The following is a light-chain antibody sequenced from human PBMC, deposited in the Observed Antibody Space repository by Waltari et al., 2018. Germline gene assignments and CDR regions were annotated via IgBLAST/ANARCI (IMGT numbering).Light chain of an antibody. CDR2: NKN. Sequence: QTVVTQEPSFSVSPGGTVTVTCGLSSGSVSTSYYPSWSRQTPGQAQRRLIYNKNTRSSGVPDRFSGSMLGNKAALTITGAQADDESDYYCVLYMGSGIWVFGGGTKLTVL. CDR3: VLYMGSGIWV. J-gene: IGLJ3*02. V-gene: IGLV8-61*01. CDR1: SGSVSTSYY.